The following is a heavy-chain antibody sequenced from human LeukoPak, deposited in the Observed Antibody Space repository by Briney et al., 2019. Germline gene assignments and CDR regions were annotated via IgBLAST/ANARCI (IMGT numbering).Heavy chain of an antibody. D-gene: IGHD2-2*02. CDR3: ARDEEYCSSTSCYKGNFDY. CDR1: GGSISSYY. V-gene: IGHV4-59*12. CDR2: IYYSGST. J-gene: IGHJ4*02. Sequence: SETLSLTCTVSGGSISSYYWSWIRQPPGKGLEWIGHIYYSGSTNYNPSLKSRVTISVDTSKNQFSLKLSSVTAADTAVYYSARDEEYCSSTSCYKGNFDYWGQGTLVTVSS.